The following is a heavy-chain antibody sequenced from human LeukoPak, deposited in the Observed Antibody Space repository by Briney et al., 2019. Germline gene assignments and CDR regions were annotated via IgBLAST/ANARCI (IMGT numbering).Heavy chain of an antibody. D-gene: IGHD1-26*01. CDR3: ARVGAWELQRVFDY. CDR2: INRGGSES. CDR1: GFTFTDYW. J-gene: IGHJ4*02. Sequence: GGSLRLSCAASGFTFTDYWMTWIRQVPGKGLEWVANINRGGSESYYVDSVKGRFTISRDNAKNSLYLQMDSLRVKDTAVYYCARVGAWELQRVFDYWGQGTLVTVSS. V-gene: IGHV3-7*01.